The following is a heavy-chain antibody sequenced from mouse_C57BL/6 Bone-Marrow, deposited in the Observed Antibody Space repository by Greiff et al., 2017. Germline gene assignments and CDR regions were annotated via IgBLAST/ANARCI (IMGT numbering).Heavy chain of an antibody. CDR2: IDPSDSYT. CDR1: GYTFTSYW. D-gene: IGHD1-1*01. Sequence: QVHVKQPGAELVKPGASVKLSCKASGYTFTSYWMQWVKQRPGQGLEWIGEIDPSDSYTNYNQKFKGKATLTVDTSSSTAYMQLSSLTSEDSAVYYCARIYYYGSSYAHWGQGTTLTVSS. CDR3: ARIYYYGSSYAH. J-gene: IGHJ2*01. V-gene: IGHV1-50*01.